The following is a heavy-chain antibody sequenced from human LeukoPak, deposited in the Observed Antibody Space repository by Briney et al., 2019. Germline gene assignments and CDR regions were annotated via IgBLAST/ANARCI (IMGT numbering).Heavy chain of an antibody. CDR1: GDSISRYY. D-gene: IGHD5-12*01. Sequence: SETLSLTCTVSGDSISRYYWSWIRQSPGKGLEWIGYIFYSGISNYNPSLKSRVTVSVGTSKNQVSLKLRSVTAADTAVYYCAGLFSGYDPFDYWGQGTLVTVSS. CDR3: AGLFSGYDPFDY. J-gene: IGHJ4*02. CDR2: IFYSGIS. V-gene: IGHV4-59*03.